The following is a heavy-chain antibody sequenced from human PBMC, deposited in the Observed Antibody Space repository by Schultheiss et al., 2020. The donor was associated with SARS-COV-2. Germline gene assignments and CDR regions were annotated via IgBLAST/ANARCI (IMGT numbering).Heavy chain of an antibody. CDR3: ATAGITGTKANFGV. Sequence: SETLSLTCGVYGGSFSGYYWNWIRQPPGKGLEWIGEINHSGSTNYSPSLKSRVTLSVDTSKNQFSLKLASVTAADTAVYYCATAGITGTKANFGVWGQGTMVTVSS. CDR1: GGSFSGYY. D-gene: IGHD1-20*01. CDR2: INHSGST. J-gene: IGHJ3*01. V-gene: IGHV4-34*01.